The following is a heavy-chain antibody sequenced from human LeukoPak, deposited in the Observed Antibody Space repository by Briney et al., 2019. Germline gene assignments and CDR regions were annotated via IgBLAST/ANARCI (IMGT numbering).Heavy chain of an antibody. V-gene: IGHV1-69*13. CDR1: GGTFSSYA. Sequence: GAPVKVSCKASGGTFSSYAISWVRQAPGQGLEWMGGIIPIFGTANYAQKFQGRVTITADESTSTAYMELSSLRSEDTAVYYCARGWGAVASYYMDVWGKGTTVTISS. D-gene: IGHD6-19*01. J-gene: IGHJ6*03. CDR2: IIPIFGTA. CDR3: ARGWGAVASYYMDV.